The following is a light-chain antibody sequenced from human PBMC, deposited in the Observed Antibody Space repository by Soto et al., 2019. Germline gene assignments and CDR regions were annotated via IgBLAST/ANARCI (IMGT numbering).Light chain of an antibody. J-gene: IGLJ1*01. CDR3: SSYTSSSTLV. V-gene: IGLV2-14*01. CDR2: AVT. CDR1: SSDVGGYNY. Sequence: QSALTHPASVSGSPGQSITISCTGTSSDVGGYNYVSWYQQHPGKAPKLMIYAVTDRPSGVSNRFSGSKSGNTASLTISGLQAEEEADYYCSSYTSSSTLVFGSGTKVTVL.